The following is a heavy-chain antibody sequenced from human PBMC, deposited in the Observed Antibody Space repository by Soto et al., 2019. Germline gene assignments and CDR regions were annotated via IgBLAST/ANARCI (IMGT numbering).Heavy chain of an antibody. CDR2: IIPIFGTA. CDR3: ASGRRGLAAAGTPYY. CDR1: GGTFSSYA. Sequence: SVKVSCKASGGTFSSYAISWVRQAPGQGLEWMGGIIPIFGTANYAQKFQGRVTITADESTSTAYMELSSLRSEDTAVYYCASGRRGLAAAGTPYYWGQGTLVTVSS. J-gene: IGHJ4*02. D-gene: IGHD6-13*01. V-gene: IGHV1-69*13.